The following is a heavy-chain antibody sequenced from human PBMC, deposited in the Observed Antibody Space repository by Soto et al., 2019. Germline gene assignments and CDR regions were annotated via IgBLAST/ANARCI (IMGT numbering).Heavy chain of an antibody. CDR2: ISAYNGNT. CDR1: GYTFTSYG. Sequence: QVQLVQSGAEVKKPGASVKVSCKASGYTFTSYGISWVRQAPGQGLEWMGWISAYNGNTNYAQKLQGRVNMTTDTSTSTAYMELRRLRADDTAVYYCARDARELNWNYRSYYYYYGMDVWGQGTTVTVSS. J-gene: IGHJ6*02. CDR3: ARDARELNWNYRSYYYYYGMDV. V-gene: IGHV1-18*01. D-gene: IGHD1-7*01.